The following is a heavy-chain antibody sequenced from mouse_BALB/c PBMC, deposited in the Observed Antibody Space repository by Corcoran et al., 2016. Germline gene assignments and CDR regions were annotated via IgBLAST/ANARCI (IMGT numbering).Heavy chain of an antibody. CDR1: GFNIKDTY. J-gene: IGHJ1*01. D-gene: IGHD4-1*01. CDR3: ANWDWYFDV. CDR2: IDPANGNT. Sequence: EVQLQQSGAELVKPGASVKLSCTASGFNIKDTYMHWVKQRPEQGLECIGRIDPANGNTKYDPKFQGKATITADTSSITAYLQLSSLTSEDTAVYYCANWDWYFDVWGAGTTVTVSS. V-gene: IGHV14-3*02.